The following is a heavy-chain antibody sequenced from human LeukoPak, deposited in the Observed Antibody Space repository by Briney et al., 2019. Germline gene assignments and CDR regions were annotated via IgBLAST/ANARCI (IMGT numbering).Heavy chain of an antibody. CDR1: GFTFSNAW. Sequence: GGSLRLSCAASGFTFSNAWMSWVRQAPGKGLEWVSVIYGGGTTYYADSVKGRFTISRDNSKNTLYLQMNSLRAEDTAVYYCAKDDRYNWNYGSAAFDIWGQGTMVTVSS. V-gene: IGHV3-53*01. J-gene: IGHJ3*02. CDR3: AKDDRYNWNYGSAAFDI. D-gene: IGHD1-7*01. CDR2: IYGGGTT.